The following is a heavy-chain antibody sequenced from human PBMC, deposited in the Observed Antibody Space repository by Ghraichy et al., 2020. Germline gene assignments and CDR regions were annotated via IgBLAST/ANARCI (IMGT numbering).Heavy chain of an antibody. D-gene: IGHD6-25*01. CDR1: GGSVSGYQ. CDR3: ATQRAGVVY. Sequence: SETLSLTCAVSGGSVSGYQWNWIRQPPGKGLEWIGYIFYSGGTNYNPSLKSRVNMSVDTSKNQFSLKLSSVTAADTAIYYCATQRAGVVYWGQGTLVTVSS. J-gene: IGHJ4*02. V-gene: IGHV4-59*02. CDR2: IFYSGGT.